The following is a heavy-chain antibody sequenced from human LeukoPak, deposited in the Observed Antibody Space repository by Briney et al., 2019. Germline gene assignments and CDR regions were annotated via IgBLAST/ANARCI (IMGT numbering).Heavy chain of an antibody. J-gene: IGHJ4*02. Sequence: GGSLRLSCAASGFTFSSYAMSWVRQAPGKGLEWVSAISGSGGSTYYADSVKGRFTISRDNSENTLYLQMNSLRAEDTAVYYCAKVSHCSGGSCGEFDYWGQGTLVTVSS. D-gene: IGHD2-15*01. CDR2: ISGSGGST. CDR1: GFTFSSYA. V-gene: IGHV3-23*01. CDR3: AKVSHCSGGSCGEFDY.